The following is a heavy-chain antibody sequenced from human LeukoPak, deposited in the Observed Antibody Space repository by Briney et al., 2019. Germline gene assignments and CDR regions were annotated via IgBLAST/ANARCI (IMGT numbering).Heavy chain of an antibody. D-gene: IGHD6-13*01. J-gene: IGHJ4*02. CDR1: GFTFSSYA. CDR2: ISGSGGSA. CDR3: AKDSGFSSSWYVY. Sequence: GGSLRLSCAASGFTFSSYAMNWVRQAPGKGLEWVSVISGSGGSAYYADSVKGRFTISRDNSKNTLYLQMNSLRAGDTAVYYCAKDSGFSSSWYVYWGQGTLVTVSS. V-gene: IGHV3-23*01.